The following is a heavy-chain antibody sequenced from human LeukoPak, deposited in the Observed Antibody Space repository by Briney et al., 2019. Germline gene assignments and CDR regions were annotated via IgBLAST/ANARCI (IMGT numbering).Heavy chain of an antibody. CDR3: ARDLHYYVAMDV. Sequence: ASVKVSCKASGYTFTNYNIHWVRQAPGQGLEWMGIINPSGGSTSYAQKFQGRVTMTRDTSTSTVYMELSSLRSKDTAVYYCARDLHYYVAMDVWGQGTTVTVSS. J-gene: IGHJ6*02. CDR2: INPSGGST. CDR1: GYTFTNYN. D-gene: IGHD3-10*02. V-gene: IGHV1-46*01.